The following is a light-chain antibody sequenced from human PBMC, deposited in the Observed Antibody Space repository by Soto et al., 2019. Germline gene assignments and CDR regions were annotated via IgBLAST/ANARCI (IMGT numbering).Light chain of an antibody. V-gene: IGKV3-11*01. CDR2: GAS. CDR3: QQRSNWRLT. Sequence: EIVLTQSPATLSLSPGEGATLSCRASQSVSSYLAWYQQKPGQAPRLLIHGASNRATGSPARFSGSGSGTDFTLAISSLEPEDCAVHYCQQRSNWRLTFGGGTKVQIK. CDR1: QSVSSY. J-gene: IGKJ4*01.